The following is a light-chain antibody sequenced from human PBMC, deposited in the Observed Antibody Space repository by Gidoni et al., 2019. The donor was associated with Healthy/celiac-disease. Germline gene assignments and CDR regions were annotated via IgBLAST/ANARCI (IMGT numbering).Light chain of an antibody. V-gene: IGKV1-39*01. CDR1: QSISSY. CDR3: QQSYSTPRT. CDR2: AAS. J-gene: IGKJ1*01. Sequence: ITCRASQSISSYLNWYQQKPGKAPKLLIYAASSLQSGVPSRFSGSGSGTDFTLTISSLQPEDFATYYCQQSYSTPRTFGQGTKVEIK.